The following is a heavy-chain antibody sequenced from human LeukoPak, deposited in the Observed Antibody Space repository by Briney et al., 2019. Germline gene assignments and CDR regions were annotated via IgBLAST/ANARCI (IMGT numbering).Heavy chain of an antibody. CDR2: ISPYNGNA. Sequence: ASVKVSCKASGYTFTSYGLAWVRQAPGQGLEWIGWISPYNGNADYAQDLQGRVTMTTDTSTSTACMELRSLRSDDTGVYYCVRDGYVDLWGRGTLVTVSS. CDR1: GYTFTSYG. D-gene: IGHD6-13*01. CDR3: VRDGYVDL. V-gene: IGHV1-18*01. J-gene: IGHJ2*01.